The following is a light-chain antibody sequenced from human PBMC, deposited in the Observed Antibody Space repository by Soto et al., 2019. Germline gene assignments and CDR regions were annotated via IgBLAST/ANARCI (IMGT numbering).Light chain of an antibody. Sequence: DIQMTQSPSTLSASVGDRVTITCRASQSISAWLAWYQQIPGKAPKLLISDASRLESGVPSRFSGSGSGTEFPLSISSRQTDEFAAYYCQQYTSYSPTFGQGTKLEL. CDR1: QSISAW. J-gene: IGKJ2*01. CDR3: QQYTSYSPT. V-gene: IGKV1-5*01. CDR2: DAS.